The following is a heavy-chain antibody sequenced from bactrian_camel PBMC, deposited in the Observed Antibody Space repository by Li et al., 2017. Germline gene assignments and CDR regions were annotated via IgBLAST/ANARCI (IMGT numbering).Heavy chain of an antibody. Sequence: HVQLVESGGGSVQAGGSLRLSCAVSGYTRSNYCMGWFRRAAGKEREGVASIYFTGGTTYYADSVEGRLTISQDNVKNTVYLQMNSLKPDDTAMYYCAAGRYGVGCGGGQKAADYEYWGQGTQVTVS. V-gene: IGHV3-3*01. D-gene: IGHD6*01. CDR2: IYFTGGTT. CDR3: AAGRYGVGCGGGQKAADYEY. J-gene: IGHJ4*01. CDR1: GYTRSNYC.